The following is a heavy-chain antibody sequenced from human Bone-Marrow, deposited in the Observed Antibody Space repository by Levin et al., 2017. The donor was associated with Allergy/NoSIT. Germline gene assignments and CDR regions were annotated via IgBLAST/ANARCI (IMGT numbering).Heavy chain of an antibody. D-gene: IGHD3-3*01. J-gene: IGHJ4*02. V-gene: IGHV3-23*01. CDR1: GFTFDTYA. CDR2: IDGSGGST. CDR3: AKSPGRHDFWSGYYPPATVVDY. Sequence: GGSLRLSCAASGFTFDTYALNWVRQAPGKGLEGVSIIDGSGGSTHYADSVKGRFTLSRDNSKNTVYLQMSSLRVEDTAVFYCAKSPGRHDFWSGYYPPATVVDYWGQGTLVTVS.